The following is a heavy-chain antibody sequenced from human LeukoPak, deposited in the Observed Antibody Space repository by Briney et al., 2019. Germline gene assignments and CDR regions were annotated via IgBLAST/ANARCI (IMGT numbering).Heavy chain of an antibody. CDR1: GFTFSDYC. CDR3: ARDLTGRYFDWLVPAKPYY. D-gene: IGHD3-9*01. J-gene: IGHJ4*02. Sequence: GSLRLSCAASGFTFSDYCMSWIRQAPGKGLEWVSYISSSGTTIYYADSVKGRFTISRDTAKNSLYLQMNSLRAEDTAVYYCARDLTGRYFDWLVPAKPYYWGQGTLVTVSS. V-gene: IGHV3-11*01. CDR2: ISSSGTTI.